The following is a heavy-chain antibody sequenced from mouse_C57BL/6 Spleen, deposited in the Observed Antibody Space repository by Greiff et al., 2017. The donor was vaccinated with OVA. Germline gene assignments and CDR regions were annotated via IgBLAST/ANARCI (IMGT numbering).Heavy chain of an antibody. CDR3: TRRGSSSYAMDY. CDR2: IRNKANNHAT. CDR1: GFTFSDAW. V-gene: IGHV6-6*01. Sequence: EVKLVESGGGLVQPGGSMKLSCAASGFTFSDAWMDWVRQSPEKGLEWVAEIRNKANNHATYYAESVKGRFTISRDDSKSSVYLQMNSLRAEDTGIYYCTRRGSSSYAMDYWGQGTSVTVSS. J-gene: IGHJ4*01. D-gene: IGHD1-1*01.